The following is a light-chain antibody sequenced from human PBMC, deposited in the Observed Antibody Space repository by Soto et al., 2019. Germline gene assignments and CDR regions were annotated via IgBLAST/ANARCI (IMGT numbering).Light chain of an antibody. J-gene: IGKJ1*01. CDR1: ENVRTF. CDR3: QQHSHWPPWT. Sequence: PGERATLSCRASENVRTFVDWYQQKPGQAPRLLIYGASNRATGIPARFSGSGSGTDFTLTISDLEPEDFAVYYCQQHSHWPPWTFGQGTKGDIK. CDR2: GAS. V-gene: IGKV3-11*01.